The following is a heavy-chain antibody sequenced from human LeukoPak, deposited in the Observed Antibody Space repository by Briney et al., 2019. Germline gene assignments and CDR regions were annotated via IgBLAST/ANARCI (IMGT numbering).Heavy chain of an antibody. Sequence: SETLSLTCTVSGGSISSYYWSWIRPPPGKGVEWIGYIYYSGSTNYHPSLKSRVTISVDTYKNQFSLKLSSVTVADTAVYFCARDQTIAAPSYYYGMDVWGQGTTVTVSS. CDR2: IYYSGST. J-gene: IGHJ6*02. CDR3: ARDQTIAAPSYYYGMDV. D-gene: IGHD6-13*01. CDR1: GGSISSYY. V-gene: IGHV4-59*01.